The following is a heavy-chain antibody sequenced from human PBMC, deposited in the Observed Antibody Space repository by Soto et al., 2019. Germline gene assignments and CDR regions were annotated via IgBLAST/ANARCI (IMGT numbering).Heavy chain of an antibody. D-gene: IGHD3-9*01. CDR3: ARATYYDILTGYPEHY. Sequence: ASVKVSCKASGYTFTSLGISWVRQAPGQGLEWMGWISPYNGVTKYAQKLQGRVTMTTDTSTTTAYMELRSLRSDDTAVYYCARATYYDILTGYPEHYWGQGTLVTVSS. CDR2: ISPYNGVT. V-gene: IGHV1-18*01. J-gene: IGHJ4*02. CDR1: GYTFTSLG.